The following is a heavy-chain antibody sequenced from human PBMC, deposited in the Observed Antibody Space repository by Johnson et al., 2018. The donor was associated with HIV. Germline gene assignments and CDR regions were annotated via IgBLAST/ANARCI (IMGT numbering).Heavy chain of an antibody. CDR3: GRGRLGGMGTHFDI. D-gene: IGHD3-16*01. J-gene: IGHJ3*02. CDR2: ICWDSGSI. V-gene: IGHV3-9*01. Sequence: VQLVESGGGLVQPGRSLRLSCAASGFTFDDYAMHWVRQAPGKGLEWVSGICWDSGSIGYAHSVRGRFTISRDNSKNKLYLQMNTLRGEDTAVYYCGRGRLGGMGTHFDIWGQGTMVTVSS. CDR1: GFTFDDYA.